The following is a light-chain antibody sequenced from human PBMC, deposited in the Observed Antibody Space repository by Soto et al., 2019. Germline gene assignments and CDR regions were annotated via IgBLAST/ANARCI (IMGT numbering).Light chain of an antibody. CDR1: SRDVGGYNY. CDR3: AVWDDNLSGVV. Sequence: QSALTQPASVSGSPGQSITISCTGTSRDVGGYNYVSWHQQHPGKAPKVIITEVSNRPSGVSDRFSGSKSGNTASLTISGLQAEDEADYYCAVWDDNLSGVVFGGGTKLTVL. CDR2: EVS. J-gene: IGLJ2*01. V-gene: IGLV2-14*01.